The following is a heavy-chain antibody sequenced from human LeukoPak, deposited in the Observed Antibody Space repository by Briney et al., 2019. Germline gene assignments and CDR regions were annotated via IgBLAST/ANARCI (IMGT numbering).Heavy chain of an antibody. CDR3: AKEDTRYSSGWYRGVIDY. V-gene: IGHV3-23*01. D-gene: IGHD6-19*01. J-gene: IGHJ4*02. CDR1: GFTFSSYA. Sequence: GGSLRLSCAASGFTFSSYAMSWVRQAPGKGLEWVSAISGSGGSTYYADSVKGRFTISRDNSKNTLYLQMNSLRAEDTAVYYCAKEDTRYSSGWYRGVIDYWGQGTLVTVSS. CDR2: ISGSGGST.